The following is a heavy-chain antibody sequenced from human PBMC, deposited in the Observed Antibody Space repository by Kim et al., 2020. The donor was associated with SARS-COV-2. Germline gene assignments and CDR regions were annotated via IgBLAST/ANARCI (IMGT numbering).Heavy chain of an antibody. V-gene: IGHV3-9*01. J-gene: IGHJ4*02. CDR3: AKAPYDDYYFDY. Sequence: GGSLRLSCVASGFTFGDYAMHWVRQAPGKGLEWVSGISWNSASIGYPDSVKGRFIISRDNAKNSLYLQMNSLRPEDTALYYCAKAPYDDYYFDYWGQGTLVTVSS. CDR2: ISWNSASI. D-gene: IGHD3-3*01. CDR1: GFTFGDYA.